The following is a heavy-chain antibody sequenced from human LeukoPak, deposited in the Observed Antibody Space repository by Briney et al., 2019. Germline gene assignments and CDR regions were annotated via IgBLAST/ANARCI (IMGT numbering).Heavy chain of an antibody. CDR2: IYPGDSDT. J-gene: IGHJ6*02. CDR3: ARYMVRGVIGYYYYGMDV. CDR1: GYSFTSYW. D-gene: IGHD3-10*01. V-gene: IGHV5-51*01. Sequence: GESLKISCKGSGYSFTSYWIGWVRQMPGKGLEWMGIIYPGDSDTRYSPSFQGQVTISADKSISPAYLQWSSLKASDTAMYYCARYMVRGVIGYYYYGMDVWGQGTTVTVSS.